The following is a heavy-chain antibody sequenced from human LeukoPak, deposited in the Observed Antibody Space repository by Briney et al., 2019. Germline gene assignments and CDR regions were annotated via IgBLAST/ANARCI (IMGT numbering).Heavy chain of an antibody. D-gene: IGHD3-16*01. CDR3: SRDNNALFDY. J-gene: IGHJ4*02. CDR1: GFTFSTYW. CDR2: IKPDGSEK. V-gene: IGHV3-7*01. Sequence: GGSLRLSCAVSGFTFSTYWMSWVRQAPGKGLEWVANIKPDGSEKNYVDSVKGRFTISRDNAKNSLYLQVNSLRAEDTAVYYCSRDNNALFDYWGQGTLVTVSS.